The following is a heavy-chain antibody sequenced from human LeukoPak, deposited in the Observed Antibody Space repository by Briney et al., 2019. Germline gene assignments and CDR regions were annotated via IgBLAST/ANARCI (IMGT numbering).Heavy chain of an antibody. V-gene: IGHV3-30-3*01. Sequence: GTSLRLSCAASGFTFSSYAMHWVRQAPGKGLEWVAVISYDGSNKYYADSVKGRFTISRDNSKNTLYLQMNSLRAEDTAVYYCARGGGYSTPNFDYWGQGTLVTVSS. CDR2: ISYDGSNK. D-gene: IGHD3-22*01. CDR1: GFTFSSYA. J-gene: IGHJ4*02. CDR3: ARGGGYSTPNFDY.